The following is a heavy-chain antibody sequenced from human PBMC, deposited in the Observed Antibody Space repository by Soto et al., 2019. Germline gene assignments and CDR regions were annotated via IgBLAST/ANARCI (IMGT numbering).Heavy chain of an antibody. CDR1: GLTVRSNY. Sequence: EVQLVETGGGLIQPGGSLRLSCAASGLTVRSNYMSWVRQAPGKGLEWVSLIFSGGSTYYADSVKGRFTISRDNSKNIGYLQMNSLRAEDTAVYYCAGEVGSGGWYYYYFGMDAWGQGTTVTVSS. D-gene: IGHD6-19*01. CDR3: AGEVGSGGWYYYYFGMDA. V-gene: IGHV3-53*02. CDR2: IFSGGST. J-gene: IGHJ6*02.